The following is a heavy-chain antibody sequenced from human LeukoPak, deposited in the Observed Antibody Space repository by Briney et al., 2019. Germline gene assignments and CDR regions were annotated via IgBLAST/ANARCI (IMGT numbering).Heavy chain of an antibody. CDR3: AIYKYCSSTSCYEVDY. D-gene: IGHD2-2*01. V-gene: IGHV4-4*07. J-gene: IGHJ4*02. CDR1: GGSISSYY. Sequence: SETLSLTCTVSGGSISSYYWSWIRQPAGKGLEWIGRIYTSGSTNYNPSLRSRVTMSVDTSKNQFSLKLSSVTAADTAVYYCAIYKYCSSTSCYEVDYWGQGTLVTVSS. CDR2: IYTSGST.